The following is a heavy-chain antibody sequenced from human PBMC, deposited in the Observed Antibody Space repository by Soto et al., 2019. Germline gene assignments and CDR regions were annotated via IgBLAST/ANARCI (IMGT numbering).Heavy chain of an antibody. CDR3: ASGTTPIQLPTLLDY. J-gene: IGHJ4*02. CDR2: ISYDGSNK. D-gene: IGHD1-1*01. CDR1: GFTLSSYA. V-gene: IGHV3-30-3*01. Sequence: QVQLVESGGGVVKPGGSLRLSCAASGFTLSSYAMHWVRQAPGKGLEGVAVISYDGSNKYYADSVKGRFTISRDNSKNTLYLQMNSLRAEDTAVYYCASGTTPIQLPTLLDYWGQGTLVTVSS.